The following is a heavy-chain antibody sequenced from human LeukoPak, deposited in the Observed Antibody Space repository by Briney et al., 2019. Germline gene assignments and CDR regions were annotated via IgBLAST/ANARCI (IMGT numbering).Heavy chain of an antibody. CDR2: ISSGSSFI. D-gene: IGHD6-13*01. V-gene: IGHV3-21*01. Sequence: PGGSLRLSXAASGFTFSSYSMNWVRQAPGKGLEWVSSISSGSSFIYYADSVKGRFTISRDNAKNSLYLQMNSLRAEDTAVYYCARDSGSPQDAFDIWGQGTMVTVSS. CDR1: GFTFSSYS. CDR3: ARDSGSPQDAFDI. J-gene: IGHJ3*02.